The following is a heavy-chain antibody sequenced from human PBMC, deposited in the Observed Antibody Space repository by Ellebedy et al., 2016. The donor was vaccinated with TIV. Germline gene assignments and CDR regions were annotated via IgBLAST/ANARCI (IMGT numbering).Heavy chain of an antibody. CDR3: ARDKASYYGSGSYYENWFDP. CDR1: GGSISSSSYY. J-gene: IGHJ5*02. D-gene: IGHD3-10*01. V-gene: IGHV4-39*07. CDR2: IYYSGST. Sequence: SETLSLXXTVSGGSISSSSYYWGWIRQPPGKGLEWIGSIYYSGSTYYNPSLKSRVTISVDTSKNQFSLKLSSVTAADTAVYYCARDKASYYGSGSYYENWFDPWGQGTLVTVSS.